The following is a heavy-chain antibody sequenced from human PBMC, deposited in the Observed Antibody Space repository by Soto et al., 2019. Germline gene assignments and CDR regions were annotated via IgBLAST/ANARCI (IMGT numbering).Heavy chain of an antibody. Sequence: QLQLQEPGPGLVKPSETLSLTCTVSGGSISSSSYYWGWIRQPPGQGLEWIGSIYYSGSTYYNPSLKSRVTRSVDTSRNQGSLKLSSLTAADTAVYYCARHAYSRSWLVWFDPWGQGTPVTVSS. CDR2: IYYSGST. D-gene: IGHD6-13*01. CDR1: GGSISSSSYY. J-gene: IGHJ5*02. CDR3: ARHAYSRSWLVWFDP. V-gene: IGHV4-39*01.